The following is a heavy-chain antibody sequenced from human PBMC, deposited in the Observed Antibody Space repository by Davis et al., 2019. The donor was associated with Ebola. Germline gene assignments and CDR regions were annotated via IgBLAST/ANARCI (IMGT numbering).Heavy chain of an antibody. CDR3: ARQGMGSPWGFDV. V-gene: IGHV3-7*01. Sequence: PGGSLRLSCAASGFTFSSYWMSWVRQAPGKGLEWVANIKQDGSEKYYVDSVKGRFTISRDNTKNTVYVQMNSLRTEDTAVYYCARQGMGSPWGFDVWGQGTTVTVSS. D-gene: IGHD6-13*01. J-gene: IGHJ6*02. CDR1: GFTFSSYW. CDR2: IKQDGSEK.